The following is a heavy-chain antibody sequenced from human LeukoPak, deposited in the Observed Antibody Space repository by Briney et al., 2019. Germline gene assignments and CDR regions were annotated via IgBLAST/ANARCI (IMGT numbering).Heavy chain of an antibody. J-gene: IGHJ4*02. D-gene: IGHD3-3*01. CDR2: INPNSGGT. Sequence: ASVKVSCKASGYTFTGYYMHWVRQAPGQGLEWMGWINPNSGGTNYAQKFQGRVTMTRDTSTSTVYMELSSLRSEDTAVYYCARELRFLEWLPNPFDYWGQGTLVTVSS. CDR3: ARELRFLEWLPNPFDY. CDR1: GYTFTGYY. V-gene: IGHV1-2*02.